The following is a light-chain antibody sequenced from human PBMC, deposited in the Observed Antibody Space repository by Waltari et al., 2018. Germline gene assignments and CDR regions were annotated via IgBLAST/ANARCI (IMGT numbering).Light chain of an antibody. CDR2: DVS. Sequence: QSALTQPASVSGSPGQSIPISCTGTSSYIGGHNYFSWYQQHPGKAPKLMIYDVSKRPSGVSNRFSASKSGNTASLTISGLQAEDEADYYCSSYTSSSTFGGGTKLTVL. J-gene: IGLJ2*01. CDR3: SSYTSSST. V-gene: IGLV2-14*01. CDR1: SSYIGGHNY.